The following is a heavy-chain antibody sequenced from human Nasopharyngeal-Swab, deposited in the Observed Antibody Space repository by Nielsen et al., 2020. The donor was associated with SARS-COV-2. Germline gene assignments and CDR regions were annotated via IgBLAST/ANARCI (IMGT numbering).Heavy chain of an antibody. CDR2: ISGSGGST. V-gene: IGHV3-23*01. D-gene: IGHD3-10*01. CDR1: GFTFSSYA. Sequence: GESLKISCAASGFTFSSYAMSWVRQAPGKGLEWVSAISGSGGSTYYADSVKGRFTISRDNSKNTLYLQMNILRAEDTAVYYCAKDRQYYGSWSNPSYYYYYYYMDVWGKGTTVTVSS. J-gene: IGHJ6*03. CDR3: AKDRQYYGSWSNPSYYYYYYYMDV.